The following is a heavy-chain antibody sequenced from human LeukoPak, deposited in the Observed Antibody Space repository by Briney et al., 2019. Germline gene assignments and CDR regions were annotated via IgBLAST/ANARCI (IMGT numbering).Heavy chain of an antibody. J-gene: IGHJ4*02. CDR2: IYSGGST. D-gene: IGHD3-22*01. V-gene: IGHV3-53*01. Sequence: GALRLLRAASGFTVSSNYMSWVRQAPGKGLEGVSVIYSGGSTYYADSVKGRFTISRDNSKNTLYLQMNSLRAEDTAVYYCARAYYDSSGVAFDYWGQGTLVTVSS. CDR1: GFTVSSNY. CDR3: ARAYYDSSGVAFDY.